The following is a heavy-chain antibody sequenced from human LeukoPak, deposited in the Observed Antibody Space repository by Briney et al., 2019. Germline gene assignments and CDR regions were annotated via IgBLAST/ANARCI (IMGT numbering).Heavy chain of an antibody. CDR3: AREQGRLTLCYFDY. CDR2: LIPLFGTA. J-gene: IGHJ4*02. Sequence: APRPALHRVPGLIPLFGTANYAQKFQGRVTITADESTSTAYMELSSLRSEDTAVYSCAREQGRLTLCYFDYWGQGTLVTVSS. D-gene: IGHD3-10*01. V-gene: IGHV1-69*01.